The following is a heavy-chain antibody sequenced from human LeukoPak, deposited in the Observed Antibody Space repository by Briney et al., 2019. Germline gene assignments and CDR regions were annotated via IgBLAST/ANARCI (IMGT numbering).Heavy chain of an antibody. J-gene: IGHJ4*02. CDR2: ITNNGGIT. V-gene: IGHV3-64*04. Sequence: RPGGSLRLSCVASGFTFSTYAMHWVRQGPGKGLEYVSAITNNGGITYYANSVKGRFTISRDNAKNSLYLQMNSLRAEDTAVYYCARDRAISAPPDYWGQGTLVTVSS. CDR1: GFTFSTYA. D-gene: IGHD2-2*01. CDR3: ARDRAISAPPDY.